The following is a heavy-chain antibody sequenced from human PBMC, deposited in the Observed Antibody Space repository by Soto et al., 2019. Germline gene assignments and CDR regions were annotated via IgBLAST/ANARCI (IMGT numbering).Heavy chain of an antibody. CDR2: IIPILGIA. Sequence: SVKVSCKASGGTFSSYTISWVRQAPGQGLEWMGRIIPILGIANYAQKFQGRVTITADKSTSTAYMELSSLRSEDTAVYYCARDRHYYDSSGYFVYYGMDVWGQGTTVTVSS. CDR3: ARDRHYYDSSGYFVYYGMDV. V-gene: IGHV1-69*04. CDR1: GGTFSSYT. J-gene: IGHJ6*02. D-gene: IGHD3-22*01.